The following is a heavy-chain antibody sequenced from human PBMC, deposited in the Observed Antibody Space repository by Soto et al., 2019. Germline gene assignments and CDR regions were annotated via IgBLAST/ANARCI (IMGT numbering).Heavy chain of an antibody. V-gene: IGHV5-10-1*01. CDR2: IDPSDSYT. CDR3: ARPDRSGSSWYAYYYCGMDV. D-gene: IGHD6-13*01. CDR1: GYSFTSYW. J-gene: IGHJ6*02. Sequence: PGESLKISCKSSGYSFTSYWISWVRQMPGKGLKWMGRIDPSDSYTNYSPSFQGHVTISADKSISTAYLQWSSLKASDTAMYYCARPDRSGSSWYAYYYCGMDVWGQGTTVTVPS.